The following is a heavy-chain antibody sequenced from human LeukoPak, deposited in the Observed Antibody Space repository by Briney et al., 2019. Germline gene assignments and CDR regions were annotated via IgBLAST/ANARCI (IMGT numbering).Heavy chain of an antibody. CDR1: GGSLSSSSYY. J-gene: IGHJ4*02. V-gene: IGHV4-39*01. D-gene: IGHD1-26*01. CDR3: ARHVRGSYQGGLDY. CDR2: IYYSVST. Sequence: SETLSLTCTVSGGSLSSSSYYWGWIRQPPGTGLEWIGSIYYSVSTYYNPSLKSRVTISVDTSKNQFSLKLSSVTAADTAVYYCARHVRGSYQGGLDYWGQGTLVTVSS.